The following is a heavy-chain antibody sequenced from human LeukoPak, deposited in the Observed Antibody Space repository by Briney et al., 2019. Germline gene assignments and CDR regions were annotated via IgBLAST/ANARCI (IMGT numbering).Heavy chain of an antibody. J-gene: IGHJ5*02. CDR3: ARDEAYSGTYVVT. D-gene: IGHD1-26*01. V-gene: IGHV3-48*02. Sequence: GGSLRLSCAASGFTFSSYSMNWVRQAPGKGLEWVSYISSSSGTIHYADSVKGRFTISRDNAKNLLFLQMDSLRDEDTAVYYCARDEAYSGTYVVTWGQGTLVTVSS. CDR1: GFTFSSYS. CDR2: ISSSSGTI.